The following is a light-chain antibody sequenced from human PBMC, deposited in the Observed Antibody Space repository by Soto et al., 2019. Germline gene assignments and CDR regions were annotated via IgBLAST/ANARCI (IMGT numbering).Light chain of an antibody. V-gene: IGKV3-20*01. J-gene: IGKJ1*01. CDR2: GVS. CDR3: HQYGSTPWT. Sequence: ENVLTQSPGTLSLSPGERATLSCRASQSVARRLFSWYQQKPGQPPRLLIYGVSNRAAGVADRFTGSGSGADFTLTITSLQPEDFAVYWWHQYGSTPWTFGQGT. CDR1: QSVARRL.